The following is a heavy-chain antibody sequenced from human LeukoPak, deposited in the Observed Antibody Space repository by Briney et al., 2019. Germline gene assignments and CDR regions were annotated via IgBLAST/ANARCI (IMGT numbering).Heavy chain of an antibody. J-gene: IGHJ6*02. CDR1: GFTFSSYS. V-gene: IGHV3-48*04. Sequence: GGSLRLSCAASGFTFSSYSMNWVRQAPGKGLEWVSYISSSSSTIYYADSVKGRFTISRDNAKNSLYLQMNSLRAEDTAVYYCARDGLVYSSRGYGMDVWGQGTTVTVSS. CDR3: ARDGLVYSSRGYGMDV. D-gene: IGHD6-13*01. CDR2: ISSSSSTI.